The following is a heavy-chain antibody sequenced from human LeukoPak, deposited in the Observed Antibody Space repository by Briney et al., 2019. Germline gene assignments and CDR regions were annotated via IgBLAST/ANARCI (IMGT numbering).Heavy chain of an antibody. D-gene: IGHD4-23*01. CDR3: ARETMVVTPWSFLDY. Sequence: GGPLRLSCAASGFTFSSYEMNGVRQAPGRGREWVSYISSSGSTIYYADSVKGRFTISRDNAKNSLYLQMISLRAEDTAVYYCARETMVVTPWSFLDYWGQGTLVTVSS. V-gene: IGHV3-48*03. CDR2: ISSSGSTI. J-gene: IGHJ4*02. CDR1: GFTFSSYE.